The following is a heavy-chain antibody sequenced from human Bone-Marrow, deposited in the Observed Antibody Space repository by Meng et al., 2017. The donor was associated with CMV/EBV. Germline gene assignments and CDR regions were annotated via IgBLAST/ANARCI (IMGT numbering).Heavy chain of an antibody. J-gene: IGHJ3*02. V-gene: IGHV4-34*01. D-gene: IGHD2-2*01. Sequence: ESLKISCAVYGGSFSGYYWSWIRQPPGKGLEWIGEINHSGSTNYNPSLKSRVTISVDTSKNQFSLKLSSVTAADTAVYFCARDPALISYCTSATCPRNDTFDIWGQGTMVTVSS. CDR2: INHSGST. CDR3: ARDPALISYCTSATCPRNDTFDI. CDR1: GGSFSGYY.